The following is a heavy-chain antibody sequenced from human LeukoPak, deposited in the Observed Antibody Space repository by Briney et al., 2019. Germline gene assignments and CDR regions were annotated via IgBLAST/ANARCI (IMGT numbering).Heavy chain of an antibody. D-gene: IGHD3-22*01. V-gene: IGHV3-74*01. Sequence: RGGSLRLSCAASGFTFSSYWMHWVRQAPGKGLVWVSRINSDGSRTSYADSVKSRLTISRDNAKNTLYLQMNSLRAEDTAVYYCARARVHYYDSSGYYGAFDIWGQGTMVTVSS. CDR1: GFTFSSYW. CDR3: ARARVHYYDSSGYYGAFDI. CDR2: INSDGSRT. J-gene: IGHJ3*02.